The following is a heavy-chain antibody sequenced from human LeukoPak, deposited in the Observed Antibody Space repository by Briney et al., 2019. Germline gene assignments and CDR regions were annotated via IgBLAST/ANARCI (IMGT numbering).Heavy chain of an antibody. CDR2: IYYSGST. CDR3: ARTLPYQLLSFDY. Sequence: NPSQTLSLTCTVSGGSISSGDYYWSWLRQPPGKGLEWIGYIYYSGSTYYNPSLESRVTISVDASKNQFSLKLSSVTAADTAVYYCARTLPYQLLSFDYWGQGTLVTVSS. D-gene: IGHD2-2*01. J-gene: IGHJ4*02. V-gene: IGHV4-30-4*01. CDR1: GGSISSGDYY.